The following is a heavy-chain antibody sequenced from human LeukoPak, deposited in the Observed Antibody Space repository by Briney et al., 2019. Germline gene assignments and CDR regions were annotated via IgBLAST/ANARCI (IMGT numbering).Heavy chain of an antibody. V-gene: IGHV3-30*02. Sequence: PVGSLRLSCAASGFTFSSYGMHWVRQAPGKGLEWVAFTRYDGSNKYYADSVKGRFTISRDNSKNTLYLQMNSLRAEDTAVYYCAKTDINYDYYMDVWGKGTTVTISS. D-gene: IGHD4-11*01. CDR2: TRYDGSNK. CDR3: AKTDINYDYYMDV. J-gene: IGHJ6*03. CDR1: GFTFSSYG.